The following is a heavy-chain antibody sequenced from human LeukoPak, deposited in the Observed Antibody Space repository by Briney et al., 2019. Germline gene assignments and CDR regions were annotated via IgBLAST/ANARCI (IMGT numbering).Heavy chain of an antibody. CDR2: IITYSGDT. CDR1: GYSFTTYG. D-gene: IGHD7-27*01. CDR3: GRDWVYGMDV. V-gene: IGHV1-18*01. J-gene: IGHJ6*02. Sequence: ASVKVSCTASGYSFTTYGFSWVRQAPGQGPEWMGWIITYSGDTDYAQKFQGGLTMTTDTSTSTAYMELRSLRSDDTAVYYCGRDWVYGMDVWGQGTTVTVSS.